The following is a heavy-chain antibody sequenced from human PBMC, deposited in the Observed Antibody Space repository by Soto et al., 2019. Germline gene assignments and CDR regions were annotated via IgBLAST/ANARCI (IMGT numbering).Heavy chain of an antibody. CDR1: GGTFGSDA. CDR2: IIPIFGTT. Sequence: SVKVSCKASGGTFGSDAITWVRQAPGQGLEWAGRIIPIFGTTNYAQNLQGRVTISADKSTLTSYMELHSLTSDDTALYYCASDRTDSGYYTNWLDPWGQGTQVTVSS. CDR3: ASDRTDSGYYTNWLDP. D-gene: IGHD3-22*01. V-gene: IGHV1-69*06. J-gene: IGHJ5*02.